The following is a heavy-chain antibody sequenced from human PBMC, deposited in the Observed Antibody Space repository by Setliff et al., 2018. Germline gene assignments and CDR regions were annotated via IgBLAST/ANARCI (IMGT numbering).Heavy chain of an antibody. CDR2: ISTYTGNT. CDR3: ARLVRYCTRTSCQRPPGAEY. Sequence: ASVQVSCKASGFTFRHYAINWVRQAPGQGLEWMGWISTYTGNTYSAQRFQGRVTLTTNTTTSTAYMEVKSLTSDDTAVYYCARLVRYCTRTSCQRPPGAEYWGQGTLVTVSS. CDR1: GFTFRHYA. J-gene: IGHJ4*02. V-gene: IGHV1-18*01. D-gene: IGHD2-2*01.